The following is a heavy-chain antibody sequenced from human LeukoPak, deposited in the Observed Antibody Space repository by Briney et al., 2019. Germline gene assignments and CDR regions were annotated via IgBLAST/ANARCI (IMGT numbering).Heavy chain of an antibody. D-gene: IGHD3-3*01. Sequence: PGGSLRLSCAASGFTFSSYAMSWVRQAPGKGLEWVSAISGSGGSTYYADSVKGRFTIPRDNSKNTLYLQMNSLRAEDTAVYYCAKRNTIFGVYYFDYWGQGTLVTVSS. J-gene: IGHJ4*02. V-gene: IGHV3-23*01. CDR1: GFTFSSYA. CDR2: ISGSGGST. CDR3: AKRNTIFGVYYFDY.